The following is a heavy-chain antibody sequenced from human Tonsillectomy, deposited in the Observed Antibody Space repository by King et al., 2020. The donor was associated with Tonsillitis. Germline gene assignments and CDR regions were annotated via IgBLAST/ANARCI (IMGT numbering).Heavy chain of an antibody. CDR1: GYTFTSYG. Sequence: IQLVQSGAEVKKPGASVKVSCKASGYTFTSYGITWVRQAPGQGLEWMGWISAYNGNTNYAQNLQGRVPMTTDTSTNTAYMERRSLRSDDTAVYYCARDRQGYSSSPSNWFDPWGQGTLVTVSS. CDR3: ARDRQGYSSSPSNWFDP. D-gene: IGHD6-6*01. V-gene: IGHV1-18*01. CDR2: ISAYNGNT. J-gene: IGHJ5*02.